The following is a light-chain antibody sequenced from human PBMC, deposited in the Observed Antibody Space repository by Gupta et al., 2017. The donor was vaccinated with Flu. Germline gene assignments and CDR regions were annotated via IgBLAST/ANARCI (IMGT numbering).Light chain of an antibody. CDR1: QSVSSY. Sequence: EIVLTQSPATLSFSPGERATLSCRASQSVSSYLAWYQQKPGQAPRLLIYDASNRAAGIPARFSGRGSGTDFTLTISILESEDFAVYYCQQRSTRPLTFGRGTRLEI. CDR2: DAS. CDR3: QQRSTRPLT. V-gene: IGKV3-11*01. J-gene: IGKJ5*01.